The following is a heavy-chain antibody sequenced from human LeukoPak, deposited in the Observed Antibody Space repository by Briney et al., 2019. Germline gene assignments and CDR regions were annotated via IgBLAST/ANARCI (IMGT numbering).Heavy chain of an antibody. V-gene: IGHV4-39*07. CDR2: IYYSGST. CDR1: GGSISVTPYY. D-gene: IGHD3-3*01. Sequence: PSETLSLTCAISGGSISVTPYYWGWIRQPPGKGLEWIGSIYYSGSTYYNPSLKRRLTISVHTSKNQFSLKLTSVTAADTAVYYCARASTIFGHFAYWGRGTLVTVSS. J-gene: IGHJ4*02. CDR3: ARASTIFGHFAY.